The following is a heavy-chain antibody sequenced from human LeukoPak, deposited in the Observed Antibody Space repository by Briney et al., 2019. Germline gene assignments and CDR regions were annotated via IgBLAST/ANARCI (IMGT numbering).Heavy chain of an antibody. D-gene: IGHD6-19*01. Sequence: GGSLRLSCAASGFTFSSYSMNWVRQAPGKGLEWVSSISSSSSYIYYADSVKGRFTISRDNAKNSLYLQMNSLRAEDTAVYYCARDKGGSGWPRMDVWGQGTTVTVSS. CDR3: ARDKGGSGWPRMDV. CDR2: ISSSSSYI. V-gene: IGHV3-21*01. J-gene: IGHJ6*02. CDR1: GFTFSSYS.